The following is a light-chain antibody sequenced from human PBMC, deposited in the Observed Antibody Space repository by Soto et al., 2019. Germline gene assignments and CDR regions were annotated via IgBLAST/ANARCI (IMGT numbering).Light chain of an antibody. V-gene: IGKV1-6*01. CDR3: LQNYYSFRT. CDR1: QGIAKD. J-gene: IGKJ1*01. Sequence: AIQLTQSPSSLSASVGDRVTITCRASQGIAKDLAWYQQKPGKAPRLLIFGASFLQCGVPSRFSGSGSGTDFTLTINGLQPEDFATYYCLQNYYSFRTFGQGTKVEIK. CDR2: GAS.